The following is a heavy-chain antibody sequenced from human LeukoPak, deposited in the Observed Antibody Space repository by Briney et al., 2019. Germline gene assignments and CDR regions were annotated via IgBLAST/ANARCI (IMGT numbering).Heavy chain of an antibody. J-gene: IGHJ6*02. CDR3: ARYRGIVVVPAAPYYYGMDV. CDR2: IYYSGST. CDR1: GGSISSYY. V-gene: IGHV4-59*08. D-gene: IGHD2-2*01. Sequence: PSETLSLTCTVSGGSISSYYWSWIRQPPGKGLEWIGYIYYSGSTNYNPSLKSRVTISVDTSKSQFSLKLSSVTAADTAVYYCARYRGIVVVPAAPYYYGMDVWGQGTTVTVSS.